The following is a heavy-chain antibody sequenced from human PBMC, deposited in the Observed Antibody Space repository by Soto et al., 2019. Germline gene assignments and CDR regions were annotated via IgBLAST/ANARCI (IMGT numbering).Heavy chain of an antibody. CDR3: ARERYYYDSSGYSGDAFDI. CDR2: IIPIFGTA. Sequence: SVKVSCKASGGTFSSYAISWVRQAPGQGLEWMGGIIPIFGTANYAQKFQGRVTITADKSTSTAYMELSSLRSEDTAVYYCARERYYYDSSGYSGDAFDIWGQGTMVTVSS. J-gene: IGHJ3*02. CDR1: GGTFSSYA. V-gene: IGHV1-69*06. D-gene: IGHD3-22*01.